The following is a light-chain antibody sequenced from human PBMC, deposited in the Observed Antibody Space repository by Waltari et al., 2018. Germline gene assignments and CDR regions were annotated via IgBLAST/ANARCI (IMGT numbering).Light chain of an antibody. V-gene: IGKV1-5*03. CDR1: QNINSW. J-gene: IGKJ1*01. CDR2: KAS. Sequence: DIQMTQSPSTLSASVGDRVTITCRANQNINSWLAWYQQKPGKAPKLLIYKASSLESGVPSRFSCSGSGTEFTLTITSLQPDDFATYFCQHYNNYSPWTFGQGTKVEVK. CDR3: QHYNNYSPWT.